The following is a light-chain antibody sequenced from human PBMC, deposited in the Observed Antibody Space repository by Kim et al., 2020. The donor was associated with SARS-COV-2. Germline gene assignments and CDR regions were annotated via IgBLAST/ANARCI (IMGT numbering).Light chain of an antibody. CDR1: KLGDKY. CDR3: QAWDSSTPRVV. Sequence: SYELTQPPSVSVSPGQTASITCSGDKLGDKYGCWYQQKPGQSPVLVIYQDSKRPSGIPERFSGSNSGNTATLTISGTQAMDEADYYCQAWDSSTPRVVFGGGTQLTVL. CDR2: QDS. V-gene: IGLV3-1*01. J-gene: IGLJ2*01.